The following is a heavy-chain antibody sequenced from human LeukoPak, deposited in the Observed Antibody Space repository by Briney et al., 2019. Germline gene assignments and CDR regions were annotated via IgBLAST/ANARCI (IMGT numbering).Heavy chain of an antibody. Sequence: GGSLRLSCAASGFTFSSYGMHWVRQAPGKGLEWVAVIWYDGSNKYYADPVKGRFTISRDNSKNTLYLQMNSLRAEDTAVYYCAKDGYCSGGSCYLYMDVWGKGTTVTVSS. V-gene: IGHV3-33*06. J-gene: IGHJ6*03. CDR3: AKDGYCSGGSCYLYMDV. CDR1: GFTFSSYG. D-gene: IGHD2-15*01. CDR2: IWYDGSNK.